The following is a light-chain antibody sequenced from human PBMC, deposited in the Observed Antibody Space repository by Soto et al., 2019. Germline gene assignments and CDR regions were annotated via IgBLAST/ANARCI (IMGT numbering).Light chain of an antibody. J-gene: IGLJ2*01. CDR1: RSDVGTYND. Sequence: QSVLTQPRSVSGSPGQSVTISCTGTRSDVGTYNDVSWYQHHPGKAPKFIIYDVTKRPSGVPDSFSGSKSSNTASLTISGLQAEDEADYYCCSSTGTYGSNVVVGGGTKLTVL. V-gene: IGLV2-11*01. CDR2: DVT. CDR3: CSSTGTYGSNVV.